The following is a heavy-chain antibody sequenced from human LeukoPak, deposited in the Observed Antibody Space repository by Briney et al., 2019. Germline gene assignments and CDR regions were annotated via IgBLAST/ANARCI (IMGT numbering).Heavy chain of an antibody. Sequence: ASVKVSCKASGYSFTYYFIHWVRQAPGQGLEWMGWINPNSGVTKYAQRFQDRVTMTGDRSIDTAYMELSRLESDDTALYYCARNGYCTTNTCSKWFDPWGQGTLVTVSS. CDR3: ARNGYCTTNTCSKWFDP. CDR1: GYSFTYYF. J-gene: IGHJ5*02. V-gene: IGHV1-2*02. D-gene: IGHD2-2*03. CDR2: INPNSGVT.